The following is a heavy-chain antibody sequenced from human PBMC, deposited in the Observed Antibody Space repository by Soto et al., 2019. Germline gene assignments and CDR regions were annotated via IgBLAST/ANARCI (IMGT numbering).Heavy chain of an antibody. CDR1: GGSFSGYY. CDR2: INHSGST. Sequence: SETLSLTCAVYGGSFSGYYWSWIRQPPGKGLEWIGEINHSGSTNYNPSLKSRVTISVDTSKNQFSLKLSSVTAADTAVYYCARGKDYDYVWGSYRFAPVRNYFGYWGQGTLVTVSS. J-gene: IGHJ4*02. D-gene: IGHD3-16*02. V-gene: IGHV4-34*01. CDR3: ARGKDYDYVWGSYRFAPVRNYFGY.